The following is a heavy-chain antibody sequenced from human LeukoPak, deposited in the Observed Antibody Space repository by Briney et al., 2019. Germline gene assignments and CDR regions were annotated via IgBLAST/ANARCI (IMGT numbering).Heavy chain of an antibody. D-gene: IGHD3-3*01. CDR3: ARGVTIPGVPDY. V-gene: IGHV4-61*01. CDR1: GGSVSSGSYY. Sequence: SETLSLTCTVSGGSVSSGSYYWSWIRQPPGKGLEWIGYIYYSGSTNYNPSLKSRVTISVDTSKNQFSLKLSSVTAADTAVYYCARGVTIPGVPDYWGQGTLVTVSS. J-gene: IGHJ4*02. CDR2: IYYSGST.